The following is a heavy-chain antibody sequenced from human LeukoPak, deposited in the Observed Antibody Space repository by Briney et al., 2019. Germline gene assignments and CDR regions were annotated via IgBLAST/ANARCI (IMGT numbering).Heavy chain of an antibody. Sequence: SETLSLTCTVSGYSISSGYYWGWIRQPPGKGLEWIGSIYHSGSTYYNPSLKSRVTISVDTSKNQFSLKLSSVTAADTAVYYCARVRYDYVWGSYRWSAFDIWGQGTTVTVSS. CDR2: IYHSGST. V-gene: IGHV4-38-2*02. D-gene: IGHD3-16*02. CDR1: GYSISSGYY. CDR3: ARVRYDYVWGSYRWSAFDI. J-gene: IGHJ3*02.